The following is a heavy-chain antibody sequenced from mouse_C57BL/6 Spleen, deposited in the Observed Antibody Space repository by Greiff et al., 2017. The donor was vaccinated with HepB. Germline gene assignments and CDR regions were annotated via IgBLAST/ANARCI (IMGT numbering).Heavy chain of an antibody. CDR1: GYTFTSYG. Sequence: VQGVESGAELARPGASVKLSCKASGYTFTSYGISWVKQRTGQGLEWIGEIYPRSGNTYYNEKFKGKATLTADKSSSTAYMELRSLTSEDSAVYFCARGYYGSSLHFDYWGQGTTLTVSS. J-gene: IGHJ2*01. CDR3: ARGYYGSSLHFDY. V-gene: IGHV1-81*01. D-gene: IGHD1-1*01. CDR2: IYPRSGNT.